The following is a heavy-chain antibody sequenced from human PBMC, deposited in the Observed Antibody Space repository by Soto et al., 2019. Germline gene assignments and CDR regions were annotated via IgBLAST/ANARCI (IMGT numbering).Heavy chain of an antibody. Sequence: GGSLRLSCSASGFTFSSYAMHWVRQAPGKGLEYVSAISSNGGSTYYADSVKGRFTISGDNSKNTLYLQMSSLRAEDTAVYYCVKDRYSSGWYLIDDYWGQGTLVTSPQ. CDR2: ISSNGGST. V-gene: IGHV3-64D*08. J-gene: IGHJ4*02. D-gene: IGHD6-19*01. CDR1: GFTFSSYA. CDR3: VKDRYSSGWYLIDDY.